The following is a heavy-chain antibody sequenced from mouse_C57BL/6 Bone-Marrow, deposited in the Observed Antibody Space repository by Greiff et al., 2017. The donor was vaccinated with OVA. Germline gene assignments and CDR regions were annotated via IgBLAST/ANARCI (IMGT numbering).Heavy chain of an antibody. J-gene: IGHJ2*01. CDR1: GYSITSGYY. CDR3: ASRAYYDFYFDY. Sequence: EVKVEESGPGLVKPSQSLSLTCSVTGYSITSGYYWNWIRQFPGKKLEWMGYISYDGSNNYNPSLKNRISVTRYTSKYQFFLKLNSVTTEDTATYSGASRAYYDFYFDYWGQGTTLTVSS. D-gene: IGHD2-4*01. V-gene: IGHV3-6*01. CDR2: ISYDGSN.